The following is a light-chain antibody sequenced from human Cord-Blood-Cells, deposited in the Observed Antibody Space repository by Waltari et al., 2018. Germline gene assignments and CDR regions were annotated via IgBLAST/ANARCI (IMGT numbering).Light chain of an antibody. V-gene: IGLV1-44*01. CDR3: AARDDSLKGYV. CDR2: SNN. CDR1: SSHHGRNH. Sequence: QSVLTPPPSASGTPAQRVTTSCSGRSSHHGRNHVNWYQQLPGAAPKLLIYSNNQRPSRAAYRFSGSKSGASASLASGGCQSEDEAGYYGAARDDSLKGYVFVIGTKVTVL. J-gene: IGLJ1*01.